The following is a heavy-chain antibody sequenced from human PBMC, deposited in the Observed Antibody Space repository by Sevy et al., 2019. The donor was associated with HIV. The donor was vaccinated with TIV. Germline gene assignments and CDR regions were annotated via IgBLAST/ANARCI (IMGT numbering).Heavy chain of an antibody. Sequence: GGSLRLSCAASGFTFSSYSMNWVRQAPGKGLEWVSSISSSSSYIYYADSVKGRFTISRDNAKNSLYLQMNSLRAEDTAVYYCARDSSVHGYSYGYSVAGGTPDYWGQGTLVTVSS. D-gene: IGHD5-18*01. CDR1: GFTFSSYS. V-gene: IGHV3-21*01. J-gene: IGHJ4*02. CDR2: ISSSSSYI. CDR3: ARDSSVHGYSYGYSVAGGTPDY.